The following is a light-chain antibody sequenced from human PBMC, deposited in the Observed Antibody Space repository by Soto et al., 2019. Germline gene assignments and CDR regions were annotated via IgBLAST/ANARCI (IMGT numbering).Light chain of an antibody. Sequence: QSALTQPPSASGSPGQSVTISCTGTSSDVGAYNYVSWYQQHPGKAPKLMIYDVSKRPSGVPDRFSGSKSGNTASLTVSGLQPEDAADFYCISYAGSSIWVFGGGTKLTVL. J-gene: IGLJ3*02. CDR2: DVS. CDR3: ISYAGSSIWV. V-gene: IGLV2-8*01. CDR1: SSDVGAYNY.